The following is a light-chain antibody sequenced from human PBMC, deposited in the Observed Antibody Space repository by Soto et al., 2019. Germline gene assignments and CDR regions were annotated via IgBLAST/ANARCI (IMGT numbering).Light chain of an antibody. V-gene: IGKV3-11*01. CDR3: QQRSNWPT. J-gene: IGKJ4*01. Sequence: EIVLTQSPATLSLSPGERATLSCRASQSVSSYLAWYQQKPGQAPRLLIYDASNRATGIPARFSGSGSGTDFTITISSLNPEDFAVYYCQQRSNWPTFGGGTKVEIK. CDR2: DAS. CDR1: QSVSSY.